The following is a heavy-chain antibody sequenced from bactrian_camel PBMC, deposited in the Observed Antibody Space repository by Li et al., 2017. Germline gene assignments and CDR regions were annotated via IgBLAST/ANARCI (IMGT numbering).Heavy chain of an antibody. D-gene: IGHD2*01. Sequence: QLVESGGGSAQAGGSLTLSCVTFELTMSDAFMGWFRRNPGKEREAVARVYRSTGSTYYADSVKGRFTISRDNAKNTVYLQMNGLKPEDTAMYTCAAAQQLSANLMLNSFYYRHWGQGTQVTVS. J-gene: IGHJ4*01. V-gene: IGHV3S63*01. CDR2: VYRSTGST. CDR1: ELTMSDAF. CDR3: AAAQQLSANLMLNSFYYRH.